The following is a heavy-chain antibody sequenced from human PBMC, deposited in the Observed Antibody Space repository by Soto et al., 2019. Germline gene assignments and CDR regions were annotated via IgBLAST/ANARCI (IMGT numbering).Heavy chain of an antibody. Sequence: SSETLSLTCTVSGGSISSYYWSWIRQPPGKGLEWIGYIYYSGSTNYNPSLKSRVTISVDTSKNQFSLKLSSVTAADTAVYYCATTGYSSSSGYYYYMDVWGKGTTVTVSS. CDR2: IYYSGST. V-gene: IGHV4-59*08. CDR3: ATTGYSSSSGYYYYMDV. D-gene: IGHD6-13*01. J-gene: IGHJ6*03. CDR1: GGSISSYY.